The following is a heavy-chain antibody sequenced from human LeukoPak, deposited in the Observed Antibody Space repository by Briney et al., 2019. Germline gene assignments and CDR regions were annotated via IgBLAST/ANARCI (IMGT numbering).Heavy chain of an antibody. CDR2: INHSGST. D-gene: IGHD4-11*01. Sequence: SETLSLTCAVYGGSFSGYYWSWIRQPPGKGLEWIGEINHSGSTNYNPSLKSRVTISVDTSKNQFSLKLSSVTAADTAVYYYASDYSTNYWGQGTLVTVSS. V-gene: IGHV4-34*01. J-gene: IGHJ4*02. CDR3: ASDYSTNY. CDR1: GGSFSGYY.